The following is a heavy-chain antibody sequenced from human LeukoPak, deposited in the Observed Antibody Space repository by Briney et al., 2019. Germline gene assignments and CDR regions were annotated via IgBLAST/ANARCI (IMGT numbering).Heavy chain of an antibody. D-gene: IGHD3-16*01. V-gene: IGHV3-9*01. J-gene: IGHJ4*02. CDR3: AKDIGSGAALGGLDF. Sequence: GGSLRLSCAASGFTFDDYAMHWVRQAPGKGLEWVSGISWNSGSIGYADSVKGRFTISRDNAKNSLYLQMNSLRAEDTALYYCAKDIGSGAALGGLDFWGQGTLVTVSS. CDR1: GFTFDDYA. CDR2: ISWNSGSI.